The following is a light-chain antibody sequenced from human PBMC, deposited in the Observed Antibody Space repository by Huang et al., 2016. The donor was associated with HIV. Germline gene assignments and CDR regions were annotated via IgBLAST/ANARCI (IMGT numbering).Light chain of an antibody. Sequence: EIVMTQSPATLSVSPGERATLSCRASQDVSSKLAWYHQKPGQAPRLLIYAAFIRATGTPARFSGSGSGTEFTLTISSLQSEDFAVYYCQQYNDWLQTFGGGTRVDIK. CDR1: QDVSSK. CDR3: QQYNDWLQT. V-gene: IGKV3-15*01. CDR2: AAF. J-gene: IGKJ4*01.